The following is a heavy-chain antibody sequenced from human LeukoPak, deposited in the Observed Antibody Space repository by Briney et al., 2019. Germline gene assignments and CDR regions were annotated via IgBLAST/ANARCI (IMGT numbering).Heavy chain of an antibody. J-gene: IGHJ5*02. CDR3: ARAYDFWSGYFPNWFDP. V-gene: IGHV4-31*03. CDR2: IYYSGST. D-gene: IGHD3-3*01. CDR1: GGSISSGGYY. Sequence: PSETLSLTCTVSGGSISSGGYYWSWIRQHPGKGLEWIGYIYYSGSTYYNPSLKSRLTMSVDTSKNQFSLKLSSVTAADTAVYYCARAYDFWSGYFPNWFDPWGQGTLVTVSS.